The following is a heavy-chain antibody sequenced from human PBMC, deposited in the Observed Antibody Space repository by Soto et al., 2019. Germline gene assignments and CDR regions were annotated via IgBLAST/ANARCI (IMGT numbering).Heavy chain of an antibody. CDR2: ISYDGNNK. CDR3: AKDRTAYYYYYDMDV. V-gene: IGHV3-30*18. CDR1: GFTFSNYG. Sequence: VQLVESGGGVVQPGGSLRLSCAASGFTFSNYGMHWVRQAPGKGLEWVAVISYDGNNKYYADSVKGRFTISRDTSKNTLYLQMKSLRADDTAVYYCAKDRTAYYYYYDMDVWGQGTTVTVSS. J-gene: IGHJ6*02.